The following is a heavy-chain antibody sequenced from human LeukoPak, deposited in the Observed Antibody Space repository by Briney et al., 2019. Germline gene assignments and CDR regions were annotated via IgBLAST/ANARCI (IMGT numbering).Heavy chain of an antibody. Sequence: SVKVSCKASGGTFSSYAISWVRQAPGQGLEWMGGIIPIFGTASYAQKFQGRVTITADESTSTAYMELSSLRSEDTAVYYCARDQHPTGWYFDLWGRGTLVTVSS. CDR3: ARDQHPTGWYFDL. CDR1: GGTFSSYA. D-gene: IGHD2-8*02. V-gene: IGHV1-69*01. J-gene: IGHJ2*01. CDR2: IIPIFGTA.